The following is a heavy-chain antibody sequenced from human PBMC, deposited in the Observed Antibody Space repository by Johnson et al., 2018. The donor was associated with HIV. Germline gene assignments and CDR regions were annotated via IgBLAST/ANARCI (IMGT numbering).Heavy chain of an antibody. Sequence: DVQVVESGGGLVKPGGSLRLACAASGFTFNNAWMTWVRQAPGKGLGWVGRIKSKTDGGTTDYAAPVKGRFIISRDDSKNTLYLQMNSLKTEDTAVYYCTTLGSYYYDSSGWTHDAFDIWGQGTMVTVSS. D-gene: IGHD3-22*01. CDR3: TTLGSYYYDSSGWTHDAFDI. CDR1: GFTFNNAW. V-gene: IGHV3-15*01. CDR2: IKSKTDGGTT. J-gene: IGHJ3*02.